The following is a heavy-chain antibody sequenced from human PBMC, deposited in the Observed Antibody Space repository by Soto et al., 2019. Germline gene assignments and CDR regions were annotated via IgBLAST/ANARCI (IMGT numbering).Heavy chain of an antibody. Sequence: QVQLVQSGAEEKKPGASVKVSCKASGYTFTGYAMHWVRQAPGQRLEWMGWINAGNGNTKYSQKFQGRVTITSDTSASPAYSELSPLSSEDTAVYYCARSVAVAANFDYWGQGTLVTVSS. V-gene: IGHV1-3*05. D-gene: IGHD6-19*01. J-gene: IGHJ4*02. CDR2: INAGNGNT. CDR3: ARSVAVAANFDY. CDR1: GYTFTGYA.